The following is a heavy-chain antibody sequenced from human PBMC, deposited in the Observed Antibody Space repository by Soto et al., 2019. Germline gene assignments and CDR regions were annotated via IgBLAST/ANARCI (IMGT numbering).Heavy chain of an antibody. CDR2: ISGSGGST. Sequence: EVQLLESGGGLVQPGGSLRLSCAASGFTFSSYAMSWVRQAPGKGLEWVSAISGSGGSTYYADSVKGRFTISRDNSKNTRYLQMNSLRAEDTAVYYWAKGKGWFGAFDYWGQGTLVTVSS. D-gene: IGHD3-10*01. CDR1: GFTFSSYA. J-gene: IGHJ4*02. V-gene: IGHV3-23*01. CDR3: AKGKGWFGAFDY.